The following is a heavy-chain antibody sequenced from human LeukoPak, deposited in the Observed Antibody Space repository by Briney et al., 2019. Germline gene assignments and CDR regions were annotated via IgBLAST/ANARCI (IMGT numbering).Heavy chain of an antibody. CDR2: IYYSGST. Sequence: SETLSLTCTVSGGSISSSSYYWGWIRQPPGKGLEWIGSIYYSGSTYYNPSLKSRVTISVDTSKNQFSLKLSSVTAADTAVYYRATLYGSGSYPPKDYWGQGTLVTVSS. V-gene: IGHV4-39*01. D-gene: IGHD3-10*01. CDR3: ATLYGSGSYPPKDY. CDR1: GGSISSSSYY. J-gene: IGHJ4*02.